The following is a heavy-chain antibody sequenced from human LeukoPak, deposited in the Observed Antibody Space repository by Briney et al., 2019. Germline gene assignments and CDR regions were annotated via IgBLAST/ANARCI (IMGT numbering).Heavy chain of an antibody. V-gene: IGHV3-48*01. D-gene: IGHD2-15*01. CDR2: ISSSSSTI. CDR1: GFTFSSYS. J-gene: IGHJ4*02. CDR3: AKAPVTTCSGAYCYPFDY. Sequence: GGSLRLSCAASGFTFSSYSMNWVRQAPGKGLEWVSYISSSSSTIYYADSVKGRFTISRDNAKNSLYLQMNSLRAEDAAVYYCAKAPVTTCSGAYCYPFDYWGQGTLVTASS.